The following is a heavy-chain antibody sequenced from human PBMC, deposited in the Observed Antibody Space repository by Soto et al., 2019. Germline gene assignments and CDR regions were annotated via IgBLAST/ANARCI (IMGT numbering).Heavy chain of an antibody. CDR1: GFTFSSYS. CDR2: ISSSSSTI. D-gene: IGHD3-10*01. V-gene: IGHV3-48*01. CDR3: ARDYGSGSSTFDY. J-gene: IGHJ4*02. Sequence: EVQLVESGGGLVQPGGSLRLSCAASGFTFSSYSMNWVRQAPGKGLEWVSYISSSSSTIYYADSVKGRFTISRDNAKNSLYLHMHSLRAEDTAVYYCARDYGSGSSTFDYWGQGTLVTVSS.